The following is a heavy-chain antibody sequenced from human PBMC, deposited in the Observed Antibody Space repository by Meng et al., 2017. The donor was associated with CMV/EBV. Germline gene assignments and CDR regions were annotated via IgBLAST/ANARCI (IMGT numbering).Heavy chain of an antibody. J-gene: IGHJ6*02. CDR1: GYTFTGYY. D-gene: IGHD1-1*01. Sequence: SVKVSCKASGYTFTGYYMHWVRQAPGQGLEWMGGIIPIFGTANYAQKFQGRVTITTDESTSTAYMELSSLRSEDTAVYYCARDGSRLTRSYYYYGMDVWGQGTTVTVSS. CDR3: ARDGSRLTRSYYYYGMDV. CDR2: IIPIFGTA. V-gene: IGHV1-69*05.